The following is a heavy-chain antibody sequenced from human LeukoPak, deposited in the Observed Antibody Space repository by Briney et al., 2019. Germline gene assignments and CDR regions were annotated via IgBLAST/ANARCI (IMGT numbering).Heavy chain of an antibody. Sequence: GSLRLSCAASGFTFSDYYMSWIRQAPGKGLEWVSYISSSGSTIYYADSAKGRFTISRDNAKNSLYLQMNSLRAEDTAVYYCARGAPSVVVPAAISDYWGQGTLVTVSS. CDR1: GFTFSDYY. V-gene: IGHV3-11*04. CDR2: ISSSGSTI. D-gene: IGHD2-2*02. J-gene: IGHJ4*02. CDR3: ARGAPSVVVPAAISDY.